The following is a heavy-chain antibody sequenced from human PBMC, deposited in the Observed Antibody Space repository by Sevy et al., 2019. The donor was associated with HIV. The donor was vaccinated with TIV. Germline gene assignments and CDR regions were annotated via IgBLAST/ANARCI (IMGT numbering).Heavy chain of an antibody. CDR1: GFTFGSYT. J-gene: IGHJ4*02. V-gene: IGHV3-30-3*01. CDR3: ARDNSGYFFFDY. CDR2: ISQTYDGSKK. Sequence: GGSLRLSCAASGFTFGSYTLHWVRQAPGKGLEWVALISQTYDGSKKYYIDSVQGRFTISRDNSKNTLYLQMDSLRPEDMAVYYCARDNSGYFFFDYWGQGTLVTVSS. D-gene: IGHD3-22*01.